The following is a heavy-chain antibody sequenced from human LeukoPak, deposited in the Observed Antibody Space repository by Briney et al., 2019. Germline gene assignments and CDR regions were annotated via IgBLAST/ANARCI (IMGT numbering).Heavy chain of an antibody. J-gene: IGHJ4*02. D-gene: IGHD2-15*01. CDR3: ARTYCSGGICYYFDY. CDR2: IYYSGST. CDR1: GGSISSGSYY. Sequence: SETLSLTCTVSGGSISSGSYYCGWIRQPPGKGLEWIGLIYYSGSTYYNPSLKSRVTISVDTSQNQFSLKLSSVTAADTAVYYCARTYCSGGICYYFDYWGQGTLVTVSS. V-gene: IGHV4-39*01.